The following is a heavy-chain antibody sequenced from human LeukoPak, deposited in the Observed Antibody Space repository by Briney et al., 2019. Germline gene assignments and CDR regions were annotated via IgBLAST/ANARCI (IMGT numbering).Heavy chain of an antibody. D-gene: IGHD2-15*01. V-gene: IGHV3-7*01. J-gene: IGHJ6*02. Sequence: GGSLRLSCAASGFTFSSYWMSWVRQAPGKGLEWVANIKQDGSEKYYVDSVEGRFTIPRDNAKNSLFLQMNSLRAEDTAVYYCARYCSGGSCLFYYYGMDVWGQGTTVAVSS. CDR3: ARYCSGGSCLFYYYGMDV. CDR2: IKQDGSEK. CDR1: GFTFSSYW.